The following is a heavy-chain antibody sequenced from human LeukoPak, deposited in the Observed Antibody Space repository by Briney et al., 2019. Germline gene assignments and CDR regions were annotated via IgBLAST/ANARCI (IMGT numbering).Heavy chain of an antibody. CDR2: IIPIFGTA. V-gene: IGHV1-69*05. CDR3: ASPTTNDFWSGYYMFDY. J-gene: IGHJ4*02. D-gene: IGHD3-3*01. CDR1: GGTFSSYA. Sequence: GASVKVSCKASGGTFSSYAISWVRQAPGQGLEWMGGIIPIFGTANYAQKSQGRVTITTDESTSTAYMELSSLRSEDMAVYYCASPTTNDFWSGYYMFDYWGQGTLVTVSS.